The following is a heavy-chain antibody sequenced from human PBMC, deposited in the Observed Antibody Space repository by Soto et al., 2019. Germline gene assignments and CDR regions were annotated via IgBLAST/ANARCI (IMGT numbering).Heavy chain of an antibody. Sequence: EVQLVESGGGLIQPGGSLRLSCAASGFTVSSNYMSWVRQAPGKGLEWVSVISGSGGSTYYADSVKGRFTISRDNSKNTLYLQMNSLRAEDTAVYYCAKTGITMKTYYFDYWGQGTLVTVSS. CDR3: AKTGITMKTYYFDY. CDR2: ISGSGGST. J-gene: IGHJ4*02. V-gene: IGHV3-53*01. D-gene: IGHD3-22*01. CDR1: GFTVSSNY.